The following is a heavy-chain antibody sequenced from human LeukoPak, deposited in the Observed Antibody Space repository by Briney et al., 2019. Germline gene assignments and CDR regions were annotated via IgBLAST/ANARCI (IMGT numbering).Heavy chain of an antibody. CDR3: AKKGSDSGSYYFDY. CDR1: GFTFSSYA. CDR2: ISGSGGST. V-gene: IGHV3-23*01. J-gene: IGHJ4*02. D-gene: IGHD1-26*01. Sequence: GGSLRLSCAASGFTFSSYAMSWVRQAPGKGLEWVSAISGSGGSTYYADSVKGRFTISRGNSKNTLYLQMNSLRAEDTAVYYCAKKGSDSGSYYFDYWGQGTLVTVSS.